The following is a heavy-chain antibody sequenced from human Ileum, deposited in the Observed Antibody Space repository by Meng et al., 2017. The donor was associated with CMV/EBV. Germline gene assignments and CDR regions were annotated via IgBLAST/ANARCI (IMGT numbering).Heavy chain of an antibody. J-gene: IGHJ4*02. CDR3: VRAGIGQTPPLGH. CDR2: IKEDGSEK. CDR1: GFTFRSDW. V-gene: IGHV3-7*04. D-gene: IGHD1-1*01. Sequence: VGMVESGGGLVQPGGSLGLSCGASGFTFRSDWMSWVRQAPGKGLEWVANIKEDGSEKYYGDSVKGRFTISRDNAQKSLYLQMNSLRVDDTAVYYCVRAGIGQTPPLGHWGQGTLVTVSS.